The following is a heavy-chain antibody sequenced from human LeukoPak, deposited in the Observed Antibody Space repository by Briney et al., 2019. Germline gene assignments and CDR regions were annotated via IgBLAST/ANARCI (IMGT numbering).Heavy chain of an antibody. J-gene: IGHJ3*02. CDR1: GFTVSSNY. V-gene: IGHV3-66*01. CDR3: ARVVLGVVGTTYDAFDI. Sequence: GGSLRLSCAASGFTVSSNYMLWVRQAPGKGLEGVSILYSGGSPYYAESVKGRFTISRDNSKNTLFLQMNNLGAEDTAMYYCARVVLGVVGTTYDAFDIWGQGTMVTVSS. CDR2: LYSGGSP. D-gene: IGHD1-26*01.